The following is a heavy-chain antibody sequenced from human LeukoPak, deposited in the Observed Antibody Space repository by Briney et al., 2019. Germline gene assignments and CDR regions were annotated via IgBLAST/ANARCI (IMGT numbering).Heavy chain of an antibody. CDR1: GGTFSSYA. CDR2: IIPIFGTA. CDR3: AREDIVVVPAAIFVGAFDI. J-gene: IGHJ3*02. D-gene: IGHD2-2*02. V-gene: IGHV1-69*13. Sequence: GDSVKVSCKASGGTFSSYAISWVRQAPGQGLEWMGGIIPIFGTANYAQKFQGRVTITADESTSTAYMELSSLRSEDTAVYYCAREDIVVVPAAIFVGAFDIWGQGTMVTVSS.